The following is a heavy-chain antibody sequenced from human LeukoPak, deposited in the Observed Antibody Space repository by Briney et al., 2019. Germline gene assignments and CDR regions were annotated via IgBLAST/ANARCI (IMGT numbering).Heavy chain of an antibody. Sequence: ASVKVSYKASGYTFTSYYMHWVRQAPGQGLEWMGIINPSGGSTSYAEKFQGRVTMTRDTSTSTVYMELSSLRSEDTAVYYCARSRLVGATTPYYFDYWGPGTLVTVSS. CDR2: INPSGGST. D-gene: IGHD1-26*01. J-gene: IGHJ4*02. CDR1: GYTFTSYY. V-gene: IGHV1-46*01. CDR3: ARSRLVGATTPYYFDY.